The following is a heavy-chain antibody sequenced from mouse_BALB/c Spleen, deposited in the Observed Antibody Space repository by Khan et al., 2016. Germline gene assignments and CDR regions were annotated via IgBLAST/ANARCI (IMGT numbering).Heavy chain of an antibody. CDR2: INPGSGGT. CDR3: ARGYDWYFDV. J-gene: IGHJ1*01. CDR1: GYAFTNYL. V-gene: IGHV1-54*01. Sequence: QVRLQQSGAELVRPGTSVKVSCKASGYAFTNYLIEWVKQRPGQGLEWIGVINPGSGGTNYNEKFKGKATLTADKSSSNAYMQLSSLTSDDSAVYFCARGYDWYFDVWGAGTTVTVSS. D-gene: IGHD2-14*01.